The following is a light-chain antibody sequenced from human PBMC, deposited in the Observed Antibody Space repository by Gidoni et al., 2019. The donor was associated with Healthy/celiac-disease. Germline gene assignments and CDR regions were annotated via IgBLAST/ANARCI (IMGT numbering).Light chain of an antibody. J-gene: IGLJ3*02. Sequence: SYALTPPPSVSVSPGQTARITCSGDALPKQYAYWYQQKPGQAPVLVIYKDSERPSGIPERFSGSSSGTTVTLTISGVQAEDEADYYCQSADSSGTSWVFGGGTKLTVL. CDR1: ALPKQY. CDR2: KDS. V-gene: IGLV3-25*03. CDR3: QSADSSGTSWV.